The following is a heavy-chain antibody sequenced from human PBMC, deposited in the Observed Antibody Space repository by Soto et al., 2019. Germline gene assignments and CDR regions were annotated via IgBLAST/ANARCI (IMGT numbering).Heavy chain of an antibody. V-gene: IGHV1-69*13. CDR3: ARARLAGPDAFDI. Sequence: SVKVSCKASGGTFSSYAISWVRQAPGQGLEWMGGIIPIFGTANYAQKFQGRVTITADASTSTAYMELSSLRSEDTAVYYCARARLAGPDAFDIWGQGTMVTVSS. CDR2: IIPIFGTA. CDR1: GGTFSSYA. J-gene: IGHJ3*02.